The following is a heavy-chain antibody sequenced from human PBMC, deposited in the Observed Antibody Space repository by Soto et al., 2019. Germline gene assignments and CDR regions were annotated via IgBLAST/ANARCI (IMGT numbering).Heavy chain of an antibody. D-gene: IGHD6-13*01. CDR3: ATRSSWRLYYYYGMDV. CDR2: IDPSDSYT. CDR1: GYSFTSYC. Sequence: GESLKISCKGSGYSFTSYCISWVLQMPGKGLEWMGRIDPSDSYTNYSPSFQGHVTISADKSISTAYLQWSSLKASDTAMYYCATRSSWRLYYYYGMDVWGQGTTVTVSS. V-gene: IGHV5-10-1*01. J-gene: IGHJ6*02.